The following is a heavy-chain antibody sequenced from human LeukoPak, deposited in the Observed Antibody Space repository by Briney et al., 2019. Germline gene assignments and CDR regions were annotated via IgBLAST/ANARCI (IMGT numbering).Heavy chain of an antibody. CDR1: GYTFTSYD. V-gene: IGHV1-8*01. J-gene: IGHJ4*02. CDR2: MNPNGGNT. Sequence: ASVKVSCKASGYTFTSYDINWVRQATGQGLEWMGWMNPNGGNTGYAQKFQGRVTMTRNTSISTAYMELSSLRSEDTAVYYCASGGSSRWYYFDYWGQGTLVTVSS. CDR3: ASGGSSRWYYFDY. D-gene: IGHD6-13*01.